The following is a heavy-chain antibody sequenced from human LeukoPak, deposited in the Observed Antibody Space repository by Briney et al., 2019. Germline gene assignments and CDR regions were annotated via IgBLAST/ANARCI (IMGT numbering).Heavy chain of an antibody. Sequence: GGSLRLSCAASGFTFSDHYMDWVRQAPGKGLEWVGRVRNKTKSYTTEYAASGKGRFTISRDDSKNLLYLQMNSVKIEDTAVYYCARVEGCTNGVCYYYFDYWGQGTLVTVSS. CDR3: ARVEGCTNGVCYYYFDY. CDR2: VRNKTKSYTT. CDR1: GFTFSDHY. J-gene: IGHJ4*02. D-gene: IGHD2-8*01. V-gene: IGHV3-72*01.